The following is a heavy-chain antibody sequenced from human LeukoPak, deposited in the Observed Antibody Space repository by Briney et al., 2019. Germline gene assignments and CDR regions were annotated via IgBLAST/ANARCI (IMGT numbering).Heavy chain of an antibody. CDR3: ARGLLDDFWSGYYTGFDY. CDR1: GYTFTSYY. D-gene: IGHD3-3*01. J-gene: IGHJ4*02. Sequence: HEASVKVSCKASGYTFTSYYMHWVRQAPGQGLEWMGIINPSGGGTSYAQKFQGRVTMTRDMSTSTVYMELSSLRSEDTAVYYCARGLLDDFWSGYYTGFDYWGQGTLVTVSS. V-gene: IGHV1-46*01. CDR2: INPSGGGT.